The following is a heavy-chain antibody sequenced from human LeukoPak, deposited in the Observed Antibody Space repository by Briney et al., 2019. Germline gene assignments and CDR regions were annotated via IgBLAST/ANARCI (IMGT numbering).Heavy chain of an antibody. D-gene: IGHD6-13*01. CDR1: GGSISSSSYY. V-gene: IGHV4-39*07. Sequence: PSETLSLTCTVSGGSISSSSYYWGWIRQPPGKGLEWIGRIYSSGNTDYSPSLKSRVTMSVDTSKNQFSLKLSSVTAADTAVYYCARGPSRIATITWFDPWGQGTLVTVSS. J-gene: IGHJ5*02. CDR2: IYSSGNT. CDR3: ARGPSRIATITWFDP.